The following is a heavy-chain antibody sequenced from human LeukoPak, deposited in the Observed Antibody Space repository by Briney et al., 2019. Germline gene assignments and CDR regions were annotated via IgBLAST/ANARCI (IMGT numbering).Heavy chain of an antibody. V-gene: IGHV3-23*01. D-gene: IGHD6-19*01. CDR1: GFTFNGYA. CDR2: ISGSGGTT. J-gene: IGHJ4*02. CDR3: AKEDGGSGWYEPVEY. Sequence: GGSLRLSCAASGFTFNGYAMSWVSQLPGKGLEWVSTISGSGGTTYYADSLKGRFTISRDNSKNMLFLQMNSLRAEDTAIYYCAKEDGGSGWYEPVEYWGQGTLVTVSS.